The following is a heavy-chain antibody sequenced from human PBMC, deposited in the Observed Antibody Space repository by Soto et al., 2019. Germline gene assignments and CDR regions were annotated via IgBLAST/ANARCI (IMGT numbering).Heavy chain of an antibody. CDR3: ARNYEDIVVVVAAGAFDI. CDR2: INHSGST. CDR1: GGSFSGYY. D-gene: IGHD2-15*01. J-gene: IGHJ3*02. Sequence: SETLSLTCAVYGGSFSGYYWSWIRQPPGKGLEWIGKINHSGSTNYNPSLKSRVTISVDTSKNQFSLKLSSVTAADTAVYYCARNYEDIVVVVAAGAFDIWGQGTMVTVSS. V-gene: IGHV4-34*01.